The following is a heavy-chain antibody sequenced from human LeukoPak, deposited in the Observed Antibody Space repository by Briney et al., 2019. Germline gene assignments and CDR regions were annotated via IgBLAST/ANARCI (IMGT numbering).Heavy chain of an antibody. CDR3: ARDLAVRAFDI. CDR2: ISSSFVTI. J-gene: IGHJ3*02. D-gene: IGHD6-19*01. V-gene: IGHV3-48*01. Sequence: AGSLTLSCAASRFTFSDYNMNWVRQAQGQGLEWVSFISSSFVTITYADSVKGRFTISRDNAENSLYLQMNSLRAEDTAVYYCARDLAVRAFDIWGQGTMVTVSS. CDR1: RFTFSDYN.